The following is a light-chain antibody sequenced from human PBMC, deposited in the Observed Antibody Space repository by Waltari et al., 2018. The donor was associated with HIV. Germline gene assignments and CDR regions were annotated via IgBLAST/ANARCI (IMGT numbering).Light chain of an antibody. CDR3: QQYIRWPLT. Sequence: VVLKQFPATLSVSPGDTATLSCRASESLSGNLAWYQQKPGQAPRLLIHDTSTRATGVPARFGGSRSGTDFTLTISSLRPEDIAVYYCQQYIRWPLTFGGGTKVEIK. CDR1: ESLSGN. V-gene: IGKV3-15*01. J-gene: IGKJ4*01. CDR2: DTS.